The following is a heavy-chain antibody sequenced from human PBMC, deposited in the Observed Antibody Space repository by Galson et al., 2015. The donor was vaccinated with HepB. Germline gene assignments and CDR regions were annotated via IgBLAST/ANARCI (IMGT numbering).Heavy chain of an antibody. CDR2: ISSSSSYI. D-gene: IGHD3-10*01. V-gene: IGHV3-21*01. Sequence: SLRLSCAASGFTFSSYSMNWVRQAPGKGLEWVSSISSSSSYIYYADSVKGRFTISRDNAKNSLYLQMNSLRAEDTAVYYCARDPAPQLLWFGELSMYNWFDPWGQGTLVTVSS. J-gene: IGHJ5*02. CDR1: GFTFSSYS. CDR3: ARDPAPQLLWFGELSMYNWFDP.